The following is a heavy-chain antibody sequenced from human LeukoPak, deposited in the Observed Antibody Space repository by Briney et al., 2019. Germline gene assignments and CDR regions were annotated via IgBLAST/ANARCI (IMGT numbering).Heavy chain of an antibody. CDR3: AREGSGSPHYGMDV. D-gene: IGHD3-10*01. CDR1: GFTLSSHS. Sequence: GGSLRLSCAAYGFTLSSHSMNWVRQAPGKGLEWVSSISSSSSYIHSADSVKGRFTISRDNAKNSLYLQMNSVRAEDTALYYCAREGSGSPHYGMDVWGQGTTVTVSS. J-gene: IGHJ6*02. CDR2: ISSSSSYI. V-gene: IGHV3-21*04.